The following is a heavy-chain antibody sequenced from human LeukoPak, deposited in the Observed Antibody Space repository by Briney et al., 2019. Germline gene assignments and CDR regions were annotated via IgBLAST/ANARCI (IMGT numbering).Heavy chain of an antibody. CDR1: GFTFSSFA. J-gene: IGHJ4*02. V-gene: IGHV3-30*12. D-gene: IGHD2-15*01. Sequence: PGGSLRLSCAASGFTFSSFAMHWVRQAPGKGLEWVAIISDDGNNKGYADSVKGRFTISRDNAKNSLYLQMNSLRAEDTAVYYCARDFSPDCSVGSCYSGGFDYWGQGTLVSVSS. CDR2: ISDDGNNK. CDR3: ARDFSPDCSVGSCYSGGFDY.